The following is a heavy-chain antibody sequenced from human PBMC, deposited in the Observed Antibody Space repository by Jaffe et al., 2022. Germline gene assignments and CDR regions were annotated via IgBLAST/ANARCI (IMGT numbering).Heavy chain of an antibody. D-gene: IGHD5-18*01. V-gene: IGHV1-69*05. CDR3: ARGGEVDTAMVPHAKSHTHYYYYYMDV. CDR2: IIPIFGTA. Sequence: QVQLVQSGAEVKKPGSSVKVSCKASGGTFSSYAISWVRQAPGQGLEWMGGIIPIFGTANYAQKFQGRVTITTDESTSTAYMELSSLRSEDTAVYYCARGGEVDTAMVPHAKSHTHYYYYYMDVWGKGTTVTVSS. CDR1: GGTFSSYA. J-gene: IGHJ6*03.